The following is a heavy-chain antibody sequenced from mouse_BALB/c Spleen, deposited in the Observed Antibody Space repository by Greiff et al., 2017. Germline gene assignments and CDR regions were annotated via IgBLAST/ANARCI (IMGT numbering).Heavy chain of an antibody. CDR1: GFTFSSFG. CDR2: ISSGSSTI. J-gene: IGHJ2*01. V-gene: IGHV5-17*02. Sequence: EVLLVESGGGLVQPGGSRKLSCAASGFTFSSFGMHWVRQAPEKGLEWVAYISSGSSTIYYADTVKGRVTISRDNPKNTLFLQMTSLRSEDTAMYYCARYWEHCFDYWGQGTTLTVSS. CDR3: ARYWEHCFDY. D-gene: IGHD4-1*01.